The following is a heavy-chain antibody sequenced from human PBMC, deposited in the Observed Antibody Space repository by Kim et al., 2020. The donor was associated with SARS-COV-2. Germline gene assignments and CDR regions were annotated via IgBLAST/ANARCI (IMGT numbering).Heavy chain of an antibody. D-gene: IGHD6-19*01. V-gene: IGHV1-3*01. CDR3: AREFSRWLKYGMDV. CDR2: INAGNGNT. J-gene: IGHJ6*02. CDR1: GYTFTSYA. Sequence: ASVKVSCKASGYTFTSYAMHWVRQAPGQRLEWMGWINAGNGNTKYSQKFQGRVTITRDTSASTAYMELSSLRSEDTAVYYCAREFSRWLKYGMDVWGQGTTVTVSS.